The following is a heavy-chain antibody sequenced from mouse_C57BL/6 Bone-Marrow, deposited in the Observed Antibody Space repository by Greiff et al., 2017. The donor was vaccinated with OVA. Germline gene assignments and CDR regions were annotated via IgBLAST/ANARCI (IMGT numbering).Heavy chain of an antibody. CDR2: IDPSDSYT. D-gene: IGHD1-1*01. CDR1: GYTFTSYW. CDR3: ARRRMLVAPHCAMDY. V-gene: IGHV1-59*01. Sequence: QVQLKQPGAELVRPGTSVKLSCKASGYTFTSYWMHWVKQRPGQGLEWIGVIDPSDSYTNSNQKFKGKATLTVDTSSSTAYMQLSSLTSEDSAVYYCARRRMLVAPHCAMDYWGQGTSVTVSS. J-gene: IGHJ4*01.